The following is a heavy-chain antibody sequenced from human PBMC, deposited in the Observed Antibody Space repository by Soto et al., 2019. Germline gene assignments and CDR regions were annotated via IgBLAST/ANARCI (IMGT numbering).Heavy chain of an antibody. CDR2: IYYSGIT. Sequence: PSETLSRTCTVSGGSISRGIYYGVWIRQPPGKGLEWIGSIYYSGITYYNPSLKSRVTISVDTSKNQFSLKLSSVTAADTAVYYCATNYDYYYYYGMDVWGQGTTVTFSS. J-gene: IGHJ6*02. D-gene: IGHD4-4*01. CDR1: GGSISRGIYY. CDR3: ATNYDYYYYYGMDV. V-gene: IGHV4-39*01.